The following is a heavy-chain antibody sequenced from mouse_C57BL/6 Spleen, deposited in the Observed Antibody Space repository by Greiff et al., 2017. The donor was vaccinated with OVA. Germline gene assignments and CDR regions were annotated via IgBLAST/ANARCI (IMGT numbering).Heavy chain of an antibody. CDR3: TRVLLRGDWYFDV. CDR1: GYTFTDYE. D-gene: IGHD1-1*01. J-gene: IGHJ1*03. Sequence: VQLQQSGAELVRPGASVTLSCKASGYTFTDYEMHWVKQTPVHGLEWIGAIDPETGGTAYNQKFKGKAILTADKSSSTAYMELRSLTSEDSAVYYCTRVLLRGDWYFDVWGTGTTVTVSS. V-gene: IGHV1-15*01. CDR2: IDPETGGT.